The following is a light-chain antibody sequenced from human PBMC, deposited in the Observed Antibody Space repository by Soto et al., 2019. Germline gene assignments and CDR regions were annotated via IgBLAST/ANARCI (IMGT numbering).Light chain of an antibody. J-gene: IGKJ3*01. CDR3: QQANSFPIT. V-gene: IGKV1-12*01. CDR2: ASS. Sequence: DIQMTQSPSSVSASVGDRVTITCRASQDILSWLAWYQQKPGEAPSLLIYASSNLQSGVPSRFSGSGSGTDFTLTISSLQPEDFATYYYQQANSFPITFGPGTRLDIK. CDR1: QDILSW.